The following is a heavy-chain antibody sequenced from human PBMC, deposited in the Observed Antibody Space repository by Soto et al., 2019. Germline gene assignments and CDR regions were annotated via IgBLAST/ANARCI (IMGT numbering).Heavy chain of an antibody. CDR1: GGSISSSSYY. D-gene: IGHD5-12*01. V-gene: IGHV4-39*02. Sequence: SETLSLTCTVSGGSISSSSYYWGWIRQPPGKGLEWIGSIYYSGNTYYNPSLKSRVTISVETAKNQFSLKLSSVTAADTAVYYCAREGYSGYDSAFDIWGQGTMVTVSS. CDR2: IYYSGNT. CDR3: AREGYSGYDSAFDI. J-gene: IGHJ3*02.